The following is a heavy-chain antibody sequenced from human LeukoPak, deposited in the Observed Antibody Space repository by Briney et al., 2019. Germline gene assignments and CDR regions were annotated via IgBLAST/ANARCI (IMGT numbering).Heavy chain of an antibody. CDR3: AIEGGGYFDY. CDR1: GFTFSSYG. D-gene: IGHD3-16*01. J-gene: IGHJ4*02. CDR2: IWYDGSNK. V-gene: IGHV3-33*01. Sequence: GGSLRLSCAASGFTFSSYGMHWVRQAPGKGLQWVAVIWYDGSNKYYADSVKGRFTISRDNSKNTLYLQMNSLRAEDTAVYYCAIEGGGYFDYWGQGTLVTVSS.